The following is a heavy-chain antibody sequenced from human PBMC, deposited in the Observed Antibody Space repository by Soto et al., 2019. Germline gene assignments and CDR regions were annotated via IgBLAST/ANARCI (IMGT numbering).Heavy chain of an antibody. CDR1: SGSISSSNW. V-gene: IGHV4-4*02. CDR3: ARDRGGYSNYYFDY. D-gene: IGHD4-4*01. J-gene: IGHJ4*02. CDR2: IYHSGST. Sequence: SETLSLTCAVSSGSISSSNWWSWVRQPPGKGLEWIGEIYHSGSTNYNPSLKSRVTISVDKSKNQFSLKLSSVTAADTAVYYCARDRGGYSNYYFDYWGQGTLVTVSS.